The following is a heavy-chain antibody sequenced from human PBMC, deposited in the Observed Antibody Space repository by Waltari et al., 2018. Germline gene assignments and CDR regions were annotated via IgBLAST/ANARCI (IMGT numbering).Heavy chain of an antibody. V-gene: IGHV3-7*01. CDR3: ARDHYYGSGSYYILPGDGMDV. D-gene: IGHD3-10*01. Sequence: EVQLVESGGGLVQPGGSLRLSCAASGFTFSSYWMSWVRQAPGKGLEWVANIKQDGSEKYYVDSVKGRFTISRDNAKNSLYLQMNSLRAEDTAVYYCARDHYYGSGSYYILPGDGMDVWGQGTTVTVSS. J-gene: IGHJ6*02. CDR1: GFTFSSYW. CDR2: IKQDGSEK.